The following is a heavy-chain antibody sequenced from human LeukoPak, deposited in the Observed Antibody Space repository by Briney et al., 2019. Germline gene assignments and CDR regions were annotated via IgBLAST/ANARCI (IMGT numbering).Heavy chain of an antibody. Sequence: NTSQTLSLTYTVAGGSISISSYYWAWIRQPPGKGLEWIGSIYYSGSTNYNPSLKSGVTLSVDTSKNQFSLKLSSVSAADTAVYYCGSLYYDILTGYYPVWGKGTTVTISS. J-gene: IGHJ6*04. V-gene: IGHV4-39*07. CDR2: IYYSGST. CDR3: GSLYYDILTGYYPV. D-gene: IGHD3-9*01. CDR1: GGSISISSYY.